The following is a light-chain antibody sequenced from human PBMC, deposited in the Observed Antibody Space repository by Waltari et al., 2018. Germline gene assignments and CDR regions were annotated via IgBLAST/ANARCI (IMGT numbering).Light chain of an antibody. Sequence: DIVMTQSPDSLAVSLGERAPLNSKSSPSVLYRSNNKNFLAWYQQRPGQSPKLLIYWASTRESGVPDRFSGSGSGTDFTLTISSLQAEDVAVYYCQQYYTTPPTFGPGTKVDIK. V-gene: IGKV4-1*01. CDR1: PSVLYRSNNKNF. CDR3: QQYYTTPPT. CDR2: WAS. J-gene: IGKJ3*01.